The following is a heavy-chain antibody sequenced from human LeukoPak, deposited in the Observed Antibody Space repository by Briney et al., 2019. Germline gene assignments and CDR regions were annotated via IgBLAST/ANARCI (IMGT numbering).Heavy chain of an antibody. CDR1: GYTFTSYV. Sequence: ASVKVSCKASGYTFTSYVIHWVRQAPGQRLEWMGWINAGNGNTKFPQKFQGRVTIISDTSASTAYMELSSLRSEDTAVYYCARSVGFDYWGQGTLVTVSS. CDR3: ARSVGFDY. V-gene: IGHV1-3*01. CDR2: INAGNGNT. J-gene: IGHJ4*02. D-gene: IGHD3-16*01.